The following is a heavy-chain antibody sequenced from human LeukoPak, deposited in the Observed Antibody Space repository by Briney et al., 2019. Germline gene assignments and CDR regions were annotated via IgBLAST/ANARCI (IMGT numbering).Heavy chain of an antibody. J-gene: IGHJ4*02. CDR1: DGAIAGYS. D-gene: IGHD3-10*01. V-gene: IGHV4-59*01. CDR2: IYYSGDT. Sequence: SETLSLTCTVSDGAIAGYSWSWTRQAPGKGLEWIGYIYYSGDTNYNPSLQSRVTVSVDTSKNQFSLRLTSVTAADTAVYYCAGGLGTYGFWYFDYWGQGTLVTVSS. CDR3: AGGLGTYGFWYFDY.